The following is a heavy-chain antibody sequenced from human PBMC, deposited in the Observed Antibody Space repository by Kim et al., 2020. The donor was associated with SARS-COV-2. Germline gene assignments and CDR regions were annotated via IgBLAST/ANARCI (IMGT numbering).Heavy chain of an antibody. Sequence: GGSLRLSCAASGFTFDDYTMHWVRQAPGKGLEWVSLISWDGGSTYYADSVKGRFTISRDNSKNSLYLQMNSLRTEDTALYYCAKDRAPYIAAKGYGMDVWGQGTTVTVSS. CDR2: ISWDGGST. V-gene: IGHV3-43*01. D-gene: IGHD6-13*01. J-gene: IGHJ6*02. CDR3: AKDRAPYIAAKGYGMDV. CDR1: GFTFDDYT.